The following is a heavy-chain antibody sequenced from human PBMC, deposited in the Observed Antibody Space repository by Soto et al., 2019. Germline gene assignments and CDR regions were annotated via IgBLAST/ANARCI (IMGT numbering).Heavy chain of an antibody. Sequence: QVQLQQWGAGLLKPSETLSLTCAVYGGSFSGYYWSWIRQPPGKGLEWIGEINHSGSTNYKPSLSSRVTISVDKSKNQFSLKLSSVTDEDTAVYYCARGGLQWLADYWGQGTLVTVSS. D-gene: IGHD6-19*01. V-gene: IGHV4-34*01. CDR3: ARGGLQWLADY. CDR1: GGSFSGYY. CDR2: INHSGST. J-gene: IGHJ4*02.